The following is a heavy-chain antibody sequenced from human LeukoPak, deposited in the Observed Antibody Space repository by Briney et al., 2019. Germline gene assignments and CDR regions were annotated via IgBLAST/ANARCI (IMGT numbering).Heavy chain of an antibody. CDR3: ARDRLVRDAFDI. CDR1: GFTFNNYN. Sequence: GGSLRLSCATSGFTFNNYNMNWVRQAPGKGLEWVSSISSSSSYIYYADSVKGRFTISRDNAKNSLYLQMNSLRAEDTAVYYCARDRLVRDAFDIWGQGTMVTVSS. V-gene: IGHV3-21*01. CDR2: ISSSSSYI. D-gene: IGHD3-9*01. J-gene: IGHJ3*02.